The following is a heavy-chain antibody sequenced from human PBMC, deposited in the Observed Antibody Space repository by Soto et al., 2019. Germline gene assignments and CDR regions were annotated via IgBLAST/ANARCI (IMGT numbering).Heavy chain of an antibody. CDR3: AGDGGVVSAAVSWFDP. CDR1: GGTFSSYT. D-gene: IGHD2-2*01. CDR2: IIPILGIA. Sequence: QVQLVQSGAEVKKPGSSVKVSCKASGGTFSSYTISWVRQAPGQGLEWMGRIIPILGIAHYVQKFQGRVTITADIATSTTDMELSSLRSEDKAVYYCAGDGGVVSAAVSWFDPWGQGTLVTVSS. J-gene: IGHJ5*02. V-gene: IGHV1-69*08.